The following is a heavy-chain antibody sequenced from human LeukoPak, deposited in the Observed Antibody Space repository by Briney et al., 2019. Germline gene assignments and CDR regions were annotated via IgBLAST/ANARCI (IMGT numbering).Heavy chain of an antibody. D-gene: IGHD5-18*01. V-gene: IGHV3-48*03. CDR1: GFTFSRYE. CDR3: ARVALDSCGDNYGQGAFDY. J-gene: IGHJ4*02. Sequence: GGTLRLSCAASGFTFSRYEMNWVRQAPGKGLEWLSYISGSGRTIFYGDSVKGRFTISRDNANNSLYLQINSLRAEDTALYYCARVALDSCGDNYGQGAFDYWGQGTLVSVSS. CDR2: ISGSGRTI.